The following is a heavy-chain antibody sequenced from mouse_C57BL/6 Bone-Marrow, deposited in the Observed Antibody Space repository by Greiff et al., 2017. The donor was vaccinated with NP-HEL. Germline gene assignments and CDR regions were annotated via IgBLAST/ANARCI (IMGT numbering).Heavy chain of an antibody. J-gene: IGHJ3*01. CDR2: ISSGGSYT. Sequence: EVKLVESGGDLVKPGGSLKLSCAASGFTFSSYGMSWVRQTPDKRLEWVATISSGGSYTYYPDSVKGRFTISRDNAKNTLYLQMSSLKSEDTAMYYCASKFITTVAYWGQGTLVTVSA. V-gene: IGHV5-6*01. D-gene: IGHD1-1*01. CDR1: GFTFSSYG. CDR3: ASKFITTVAY.